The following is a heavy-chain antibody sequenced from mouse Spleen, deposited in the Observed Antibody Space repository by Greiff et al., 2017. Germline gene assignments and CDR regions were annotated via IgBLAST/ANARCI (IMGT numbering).Heavy chain of an antibody. Sequence: EVQLVESGGGLVKPGGSLKLSCAASGFTFSSYAMSWVRQTPEKRLEWVATISDGGSYTYYPDNVKGRFTISRDNAKNNLYLQMSHLKSEDTAMYYCARDGRIYYGISWFAYWGQGTLVTVSA. CDR1: GFTFSSYA. CDR2: ISDGGSYT. D-gene: IGHD2-1*01. CDR3: ARDGRIYYGISWFAY. V-gene: IGHV5-4*01. J-gene: IGHJ3*01.